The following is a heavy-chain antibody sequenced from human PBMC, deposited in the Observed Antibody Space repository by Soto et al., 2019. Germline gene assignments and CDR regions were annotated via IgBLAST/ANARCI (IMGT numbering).Heavy chain of an antibody. CDR2: IVPNVGTV. CDR3: ARRDTSGFLRYFDN. Sequence: SVKVSCKSSGGTFSSFINYPINWVRQAPGQGLEWMGGIVPNVGTVNYAQKFRGKVTITADKSTGTAYMELSSLRSEDTALYHSARRDTSGFLRYFDNWGQGTQFTISS. CDR1: GGTFSSFINYP. V-gene: IGHV1-69*06. J-gene: IGHJ4*02. D-gene: IGHD3-3*01.